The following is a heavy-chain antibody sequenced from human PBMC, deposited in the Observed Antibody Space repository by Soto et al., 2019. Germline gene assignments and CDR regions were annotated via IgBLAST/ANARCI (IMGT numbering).Heavy chain of an antibody. J-gene: IGHJ3*02. CDR1: GGSISSGGYY. D-gene: IGHD2-15*01. Sequence: PSETLSLTCTVSGGSISSGGYYWSWIRQHPGKGLEWIGYIYYSGSTYYNPSLKSRVTTSVDTSKNQFSLKLSSVTAADTAVYYCARVEGGGGSWGAFDIWGQGTMVTVSS. CDR3: ARVEGGGGSWGAFDI. V-gene: IGHV4-31*03. CDR2: IYYSGST.